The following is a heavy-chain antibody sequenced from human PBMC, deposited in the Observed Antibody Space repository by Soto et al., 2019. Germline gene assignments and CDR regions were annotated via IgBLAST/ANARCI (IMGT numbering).Heavy chain of an antibody. CDR3: ARGAVERGYYYYGMDV. D-gene: IGHD2-15*01. Sequence: QVQLVQSGAEVKKPGSSVKVSCKASGGTFSSYGISWVRQAPGQVLEWVGGIIPVFGTANYAQKFQGRVTITADESTSTAYMELSSLRSEDTAVYYCARGAVERGYYYYGMDVWGQGTTVTVSS. V-gene: IGHV1-69*12. J-gene: IGHJ6*02. CDR2: IIPVFGTA. CDR1: GGTFSSYG.